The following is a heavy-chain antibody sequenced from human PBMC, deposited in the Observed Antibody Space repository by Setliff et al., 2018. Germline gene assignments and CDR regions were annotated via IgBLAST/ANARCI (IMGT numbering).Heavy chain of an antibody. V-gene: IGHV3-23*01. Sequence: GGSLRLSCAASGFTFSSYAMTWVRQAPGKGLEWVSIISASGDTTYYADSVKGRFTISRDNSKNTLYLQMNSLRAEDTAVYYCAKVNRGPYCGGDCSLDYWGQGTLVTVSS. CDR3: AKVNRGPYCGGDCSLDY. CDR2: ISASGDTT. J-gene: IGHJ4*02. CDR1: GFTFSSYA. D-gene: IGHD2-21*02.